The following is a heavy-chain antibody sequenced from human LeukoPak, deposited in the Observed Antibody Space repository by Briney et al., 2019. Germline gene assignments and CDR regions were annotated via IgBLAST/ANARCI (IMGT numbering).Heavy chain of an antibody. CDR1: GFTFSSYW. CDR2: IKQDGSEK. Sequence: PGGSLGLSCAASGFTFSSYWMSWVRQAPGKGLEWVANIKQDGSEKYYVDSVKGRFTISRDNAKNSLYLQMNSLRAEDTAVYYCASRGPEYYYYYYGMDVWGQGTTVTVSS. CDR3: ASRGPEYYYYYYGMDV. D-gene: IGHD3/OR15-3a*01. J-gene: IGHJ6*02. V-gene: IGHV3-7*01.